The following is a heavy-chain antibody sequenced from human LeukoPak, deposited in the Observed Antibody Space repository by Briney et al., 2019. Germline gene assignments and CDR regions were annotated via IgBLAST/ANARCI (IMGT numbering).Heavy chain of an antibody. D-gene: IGHD1-1*01. CDR2: IFYRGST. CDR1: GGSISGYY. Sequence: PSGTLSLTCTVSGGSISGYYWTWIRQPPGKGLEYIGYIFYRGSTNHNPSLKSRVTISVDTSKNQFSLKLSSVTAADTAVYYCARGRYTFDYWGQGTLVT. V-gene: IGHV4-59*01. J-gene: IGHJ4*02. CDR3: ARGRYTFDY.